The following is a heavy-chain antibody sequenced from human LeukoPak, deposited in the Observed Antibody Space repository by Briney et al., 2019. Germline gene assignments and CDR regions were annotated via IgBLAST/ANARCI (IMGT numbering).Heavy chain of an antibody. CDR1: GFTFSSYA. J-gene: IGHJ4*02. D-gene: IGHD4-23*01. CDR3: ARDHGGNTEPPIR. V-gene: IGHV3-30-3*01. Sequence: GGSLRLSCAASGFTFSSYAMHWVRQAPGKGLEWVAVISYDGSNKYYADSVKGRFTISRDNSKNTLYLQMNSLRAEDTAVYYCARDHGGNTEPPIRWGQGTLVTVSS. CDR2: ISYDGSNK.